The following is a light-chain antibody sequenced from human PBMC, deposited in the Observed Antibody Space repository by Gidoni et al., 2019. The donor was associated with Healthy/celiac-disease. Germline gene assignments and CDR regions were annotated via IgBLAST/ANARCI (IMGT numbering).Light chain of an antibody. Sequence: DMQMTQFPSTLSASVGDRVTITCRASQSISSWLAWYQQKPGKAPKLLIYKASSLESGVPSRFSGSGSGTEFTLTISSLQPDDFATYYCQQYNSYLTFGGXTKVEIK. CDR3: QQYNSYLT. CDR2: KAS. CDR1: QSISSW. V-gene: IGKV1-5*03. J-gene: IGKJ4*01.